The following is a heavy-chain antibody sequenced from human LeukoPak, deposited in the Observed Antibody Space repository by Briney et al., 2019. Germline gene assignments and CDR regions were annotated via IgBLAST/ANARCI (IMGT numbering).Heavy chain of an antibody. CDR2: IRYDGSNK. D-gene: IGHD3-10*01. CDR3: ARFRMVRGRGVDY. CDR1: GFTFSNYS. J-gene: IGHJ4*02. V-gene: IGHV3-30*02. Sequence: PGGSLRLSCAASGFTFSNYSMNWVRQAPGKGLEWVAFIRYDGSNKYYADSVKGRFTISRDNSKNTLYLQMNSLRAEDTAVYYCARFRMVRGRGVDYWGQGTLVTVSS.